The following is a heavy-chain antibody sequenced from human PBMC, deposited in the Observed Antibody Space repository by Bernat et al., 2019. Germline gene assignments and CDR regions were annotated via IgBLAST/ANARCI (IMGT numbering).Heavy chain of an antibody. D-gene: IGHD2-2*03. V-gene: IGHV3-23*01. CDR3: AKASLKRGYRN. J-gene: IGHJ3*01. CDR1: GFTFSSYA. CDR2: FSGSGGST. Sequence: EVQLLESGGGLVQPGGSLRLSCAASGFTFSSYAMSWVRQAPGKGLEWVSAFSGSGGSTYYADSVKGRFTSSRDNSKNTRYLQMNSLRAEDTAVYYCAKASLKRGYRNWGQGTMVTVSS.